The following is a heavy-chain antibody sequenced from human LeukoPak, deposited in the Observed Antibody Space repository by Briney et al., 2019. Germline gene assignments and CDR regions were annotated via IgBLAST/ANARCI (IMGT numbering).Heavy chain of an antibody. CDR3: ARFYYDSSGYYYDFDY. CDR2: ISSSSSYI. CDR1: GFTFSSYS. Sequence: GGSLRLSCAASGFTFSSYSMNWVRQAPGKGLEWVSSISSSSSYIYYADSVKGRFTISRDNAKNSLYLQMNSLRAEDTAVYYCARFYYDSSGYYYDFDYWGQGTLVTVSS. J-gene: IGHJ4*02. D-gene: IGHD3-22*01. V-gene: IGHV3-21*04.